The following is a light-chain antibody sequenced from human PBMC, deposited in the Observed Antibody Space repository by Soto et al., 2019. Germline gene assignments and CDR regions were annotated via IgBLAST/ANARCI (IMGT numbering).Light chain of an antibody. CDR2: VAS. Sequence: EILMTQSPATLSVSPGERATLSCRASQNVNSNLAWYQQKPVQAPRLLIYVASTMATGIPARFSGSGSGTEFTLTISSLHSEDSAVYYCQQYNNLPSWTFGQGTKVEIK. CDR1: QNVNSN. V-gene: IGKV3-15*01. J-gene: IGKJ1*01. CDR3: QQYNNLPSWT.